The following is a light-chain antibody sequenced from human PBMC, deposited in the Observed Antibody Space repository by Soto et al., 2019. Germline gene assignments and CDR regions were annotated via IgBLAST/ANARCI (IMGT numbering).Light chain of an antibody. J-gene: IGLJ3*02. Sequence: QSALTQPASVSGSPGQSITISCTGTSSDVGNYNLVSWYQQHPGEAPKLMIYEGTKRPSGVSDRFSGSKFGNTASLTISGLQAEDEGDYYCGSYAGASTGVFGGGTKLTVL. CDR1: SSDVGNYNL. V-gene: IGLV2-23*01. CDR3: GSYAGASTGV. CDR2: EGT.